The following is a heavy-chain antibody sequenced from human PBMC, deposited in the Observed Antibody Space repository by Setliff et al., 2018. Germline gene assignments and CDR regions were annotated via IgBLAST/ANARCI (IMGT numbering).Heavy chain of an antibody. CDR1: DDSISSRHYY. V-gene: IGHV4-61*09. Sequence: LSLTCTVSDDSISSRHYYWSWIRQPAGKGLEWLGQIYTSWSTNYNPSLKGRVTMSVDTSKNQFSLKLTSVTAADTAIYYCARTGTYRYFDYWGQGTRVTVSS. J-gene: IGHJ4*02. CDR3: ARTGTYRYFDY. CDR2: IYTSWST. D-gene: IGHD1-1*01.